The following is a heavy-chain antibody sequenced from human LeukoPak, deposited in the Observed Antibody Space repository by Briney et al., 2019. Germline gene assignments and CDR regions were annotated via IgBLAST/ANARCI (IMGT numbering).Heavy chain of an antibody. CDR1: GFIFSNYA. CDR2: ISSRGDNT. V-gene: IGHV3-64*01. CDR3: AGEEPGLAIAS. Sequence: PGGSLRLSCAASGFIFSNYAMHWVRQAPGQGLEYVSAISSRGDNTYYANSVKGRFTISRDNSKNTLFLQMGSLRAEDMAVYYCAGEEPGLAIASWGQGTLVTVSS. D-gene: IGHD2-21*01. J-gene: IGHJ4*02.